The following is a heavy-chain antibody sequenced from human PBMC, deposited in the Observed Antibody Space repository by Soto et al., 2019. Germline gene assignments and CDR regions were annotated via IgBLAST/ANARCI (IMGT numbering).Heavy chain of an antibody. CDR2: INAGNGNT. CDR1: GYTFTSYA. D-gene: IGHD6-13*01. J-gene: IGHJ6*02. Sequence: ASVKVSCKASGYTFTSYAMHWVRQAPGQRLEWMGWINAGNGNTKYSQKFQGRVTITRDTSASTAYMELSSLRSEDTAVYYCASTVTPQLVDNGYYGMDVWGQGTTVTVSS. V-gene: IGHV1-3*01. CDR3: ASTVTPQLVDNGYYGMDV.